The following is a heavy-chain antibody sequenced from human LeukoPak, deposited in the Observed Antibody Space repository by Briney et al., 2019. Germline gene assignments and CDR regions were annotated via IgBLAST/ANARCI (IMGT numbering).Heavy chain of an antibody. D-gene: IGHD1-7*01. CDR2: IGSGDDL. V-gene: IGHV3-23*01. CDR3: AKDATPGNSLYDYFDY. CDR1: GFTFRIHA. J-gene: IGHJ4*02. Sequence: WGTLRCSGSASGFTFRIHAMRWVPQAPGKGLKWFSTIGSGDDLHYADSVKGRFTVSRDDPKNTLYLQMNSVRAEDAAIYYCAKDATPGNSLYDYFDYWGQGTLVTVSS.